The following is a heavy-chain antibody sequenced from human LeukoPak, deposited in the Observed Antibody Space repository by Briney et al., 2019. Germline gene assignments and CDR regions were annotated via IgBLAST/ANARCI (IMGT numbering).Heavy chain of an antibody. V-gene: IGHV3-23*01. D-gene: IGHD3-16*02. Sequence: GGSLRLSCAASGFTFSSYAMSWVRQAPGKGLEWVPAISGSGGSTYYADSVKGRFTISRDNSKNTLYLQMNSLRAEDTAVYYCAKCNSIMITFGGVIPLGYWGQGTLVTVSS. CDR3: AKCNSIMITFGGVIPLGY. CDR2: ISGSGGST. J-gene: IGHJ4*02. CDR1: GFTFSSYA.